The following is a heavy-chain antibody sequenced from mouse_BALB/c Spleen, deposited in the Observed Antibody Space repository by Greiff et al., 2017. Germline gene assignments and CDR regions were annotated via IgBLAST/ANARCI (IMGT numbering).Heavy chain of an antibody. J-gene: IGHJ3*01. Sequence: VQLQQSGAELVKPGASVKLSCTASGFNIKDTYMHWVKQRPEQGLEWIGRIDPANGNTKYDPKFQGKATITADTSSNTAYLQLSSLTSEDTAVYYCARSGYYGYSFAYWGQGTLVTVSA. D-gene: IGHD2-2*01. CDR2: IDPANGNT. V-gene: IGHV14-3*02. CDR1: GFNIKDTY. CDR3: ARSGYYGYSFAY.